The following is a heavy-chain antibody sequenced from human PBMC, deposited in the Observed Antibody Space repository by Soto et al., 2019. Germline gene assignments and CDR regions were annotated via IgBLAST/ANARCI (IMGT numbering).Heavy chain of an antibody. CDR2: IIPIFGTA. V-gene: IGHV1-69*06. CDR3: ARSSAGVFGIIIEGSNWLAP. CDR1: GGTFSSYA. J-gene: IGHJ5*02. Sequence: SVKVSCKASGGTFSSYAISWVRQAPGQGLEWMGGIIPIFGTANYAQKFQGRVTITADKSTSTAYMELSSLRSEDTAVYYCARSSAGVFGIIIEGSNWLAPWGQGSLVTVSS. D-gene: IGHD3-16*02.